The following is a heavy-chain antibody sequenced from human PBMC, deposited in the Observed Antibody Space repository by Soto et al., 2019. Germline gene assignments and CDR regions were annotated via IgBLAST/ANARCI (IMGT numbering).Heavy chain of an antibody. J-gene: IGHJ6*02. V-gene: IGHV3-23*01. CDR3: ATHGRYYGSGSRVPHYYYYYGMDV. D-gene: IGHD3-10*01. Sequence: GGSLRLSCAASGFTFNSYAMSWVRQAPGKGLEWVSAISGSGGSTYYADSVKGRFTISRDNSKNTLYLQMNSLRAEDTAVYYCATHGRYYGSGSRVPHYYYYYGMDVWGQGTTVTVSS. CDR1: GFTFNSYA. CDR2: ISGSGGST.